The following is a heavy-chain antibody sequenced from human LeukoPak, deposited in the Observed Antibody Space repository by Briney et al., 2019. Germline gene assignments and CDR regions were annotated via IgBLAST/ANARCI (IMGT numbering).Heavy chain of an antibody. Sequence: SETLSLTCTVSGGSISSYYWSWIRQPAGKGLEWIGRIYTSGSTNYNPSPKSRVAISVDKSKNQFSLKLSSVTAADTAVYYCARDNYDSSGYYRLSYYYYMDVWGKGTTVTVSS. V-gene: IGHV4-4*07. CDR3: ARDNYDSSGYYRLSYYYYMDV. D-gene: IGHD3-22*01. CDR2: IYTSGST. CDR1: GGSISSYY. J-gene: IGHJ6*03.